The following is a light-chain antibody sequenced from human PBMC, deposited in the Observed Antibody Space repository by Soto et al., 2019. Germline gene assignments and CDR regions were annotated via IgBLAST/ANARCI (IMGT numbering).Light chain of an antibody. J-gene: IGKJ4*01. CDR2: DVS. Sequence: EIVLTQSPATLSLSPGERATLSCRASQSARSDLAWYQQKPGQPPRLLIYDVSDRATGVPARFSGSGSGADFNLTIYSLEPEDSAVYYCQQRDSWPLTFGRGTKVEIK. CDR1: QSARSD. V-gene: IGKV3-11*01. CDR3: QQRDSWPLT.